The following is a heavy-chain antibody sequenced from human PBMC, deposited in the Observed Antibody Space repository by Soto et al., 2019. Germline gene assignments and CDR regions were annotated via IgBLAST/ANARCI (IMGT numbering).Heavy chain of an antibody. J-gene: IGHJ4*01. D-gene: IGHD1-7*01. Sequence: EVQLVETGGGLFQPGGSLRLSCVVSEFTVRNNYMSWVRQAPGKGLEWVSLIYSGGSTYYADSVKGRFTISRDNSKNTLYLQMNSLRAEDTAIYYCQGTSAKDYWGHGTLVTVSS. V-gene: IGHV3-53*02. CDR3: QGTSAKDY. CDR1: EFTVRNNY. CDR2: IYSGGST.